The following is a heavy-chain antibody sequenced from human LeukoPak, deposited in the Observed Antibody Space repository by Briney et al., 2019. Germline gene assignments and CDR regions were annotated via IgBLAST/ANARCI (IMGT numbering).Heavy chain of an antibody. D-gene: IGHD5-18*01. V-gene: IGHV4-59*08. CDR3: AWVGDPSGYSYGYDY. J-gene: IGHJ4*02. Sequence: PSEALSLTCNVSGGSISSYYWSWIRQPPGQGLEWIGCIYYSGSTTYNASLKSRVTTSVDTSNNQFSLKLRSVTAADTAVYYFAWVGDPSGYSYGYDYWGQGTLVTVSS. CDR2: IYYSGST. CDR1: GGSISSYY.